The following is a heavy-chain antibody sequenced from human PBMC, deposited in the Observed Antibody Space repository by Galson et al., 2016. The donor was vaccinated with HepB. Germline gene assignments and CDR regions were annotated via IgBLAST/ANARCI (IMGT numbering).Heavy chain of an antibody. D-gene: IGHD4-17*01. CDR1: GFPFSGYP. CDR2: ISYDGTKI. V-gene: IGHV3-30*04. Sequence: SLRLSCAASGFPFSGYPIHWVRQAPGKGLDWVASISYDGTKINYADSVKGRFTISRDNSKNTVSLQMNSLRAEDTAVYYCVREDYGDDRVYYYYYGMDVWGQGTTVTVSS. J-gene: IGHJ6*02. CDR3: VREDYGDDRVYYYYYGMDV.